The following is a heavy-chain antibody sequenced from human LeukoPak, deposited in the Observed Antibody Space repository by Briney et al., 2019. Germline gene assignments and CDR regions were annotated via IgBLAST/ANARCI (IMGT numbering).Heavy chain of an antibody. J-gene: IGHJ6*02. CDR1: GGSISSSGYY. CDR2: IYYSGST. Sequence: SETLSLTCTVSGGSISSSGYYWGWIRQPPGKGLEWIGSIYYSGSTYYNPSLKSRVTISVDTSKNQFSLKLSSVTAADTAVYYCARHAPPYSNYGMDVWGQGTTVTVSS. V-gene: IGHV4-39*01. CDR3: ARHAPPYSNYGMDV. D-gene: IGHD5-18*01.